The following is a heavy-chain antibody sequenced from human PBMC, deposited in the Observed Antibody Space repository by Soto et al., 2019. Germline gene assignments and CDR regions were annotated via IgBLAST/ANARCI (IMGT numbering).Heavy chain of an antibody. CDR3: ASLGGFWSDFLNYRWGG. D-gene: IGHD3-3*01. J-gene: IGHJ6*02. CDR2: ISYDRGSK. Sequence: GGTLRLSCVPSGITFSSYSMQCVRQAPGKGLEWVAVISYDRGSKYYADSVKGRFTISRDNSKNTLYLKMNSLRVEDTAVYCCASLGGFWSDFLNYRWGGWGRGTTVIVSS. V-gene: IGHV3-30-3*01. CDR1: GITFSSYS.